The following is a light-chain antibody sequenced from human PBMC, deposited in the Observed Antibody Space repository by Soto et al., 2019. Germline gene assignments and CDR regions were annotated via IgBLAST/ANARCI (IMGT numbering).Light chain of an antibody. Sequence: EIVMTQSPGTLSFSPGERATLSCRASQSVSSSYLAWYQQKPGQAPRLLIYGASSRATGIPDRFSGSGSGTDFTLTISSLQPEDFATYFCQQSYSTPPWTFGQGTKVDIK. CDR2: GAS. CDR1: QSVSSSY. CDR3: QQSYSTPPWT. V-gene: IGKV3-20*01. J-gene: IGKJ1*01.